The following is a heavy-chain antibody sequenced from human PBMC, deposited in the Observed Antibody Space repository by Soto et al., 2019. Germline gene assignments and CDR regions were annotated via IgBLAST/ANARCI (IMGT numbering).Heavy chain of an antibody. CDR3: ARGWFGELLEGSRGLFDP. Sequence: ASVKVSCKASGGTFSSYAISWVRQAPGQGLEWMGWIIAYYGKTNYAQKLQGRVTITTDTSTSTAYMELRSLRSDDTAVYYFARGWFGELLEGSRGLFDPWGQGTLVTVSS. V-gene: IGHV1-18*01. D-gene: IGHD3-10*01. J-gene: IGHJ5*02. CDR1: GGTFSSYA. CDR2: IIAYYGKT.